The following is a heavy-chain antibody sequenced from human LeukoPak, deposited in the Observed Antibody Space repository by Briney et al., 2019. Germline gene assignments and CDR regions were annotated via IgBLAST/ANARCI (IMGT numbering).Heavy chain of an antibody. J-gene: IGHJ4*02. V-gene: IGHV3-74*01. CDR1: GLTLSTYW. Sequence: GGSLRLSCAVSGLTLSTYWMHWVRQVLGKGLEWVSCINSDGSRTSYADSVKGRFTISRDNAKNTVNLQMNSLRADDTAIYYCARATWLHLDYWGQGILVTVSS. D-gene: IGHD5-12*01. CDR2: INSDGSRT. CDR3: ARATWLHLDY.